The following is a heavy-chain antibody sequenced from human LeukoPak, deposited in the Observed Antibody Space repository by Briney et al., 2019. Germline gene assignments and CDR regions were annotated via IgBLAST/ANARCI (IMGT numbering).Heavy chain of an antibody. CDR3: ASRDGSGSYYFDY. Sequence: ASVKVSCKASGGTFSSYAISWVRQAPGQGLEWMGGIIPIFGTANYAQKFQGRVTITADKSTSTAYMELSSLRSEDTAVYYCASRDGSGSYYFDYWGQGTLVTVSS. CDR1: GGTFSSYA. V-gene: IGHV1-69*06. J-gene: IGHJ4*02. D-gene: IGHD3-10*01. CDR2: IIPIFGTA.